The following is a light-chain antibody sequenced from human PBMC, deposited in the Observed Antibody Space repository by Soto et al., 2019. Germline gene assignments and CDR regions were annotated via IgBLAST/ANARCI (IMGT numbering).Light chain of an antibody. CDR1: QSVSSSY. J-gene: IGKJ4*01. CDR2: GAS. V-gene: IGKV3-20*01. Sequence: EIVFTQSPGTLSLSPGERATLSCRASQSVSSSYLAWYQQKPGQAPRLLTYGASSRATGIPDRFSGSGSGTDFTLTISRLEPEDFAVYYCQQYGSSPLTFGGGTKVDIK. CDR3: QQYGSSPLT.